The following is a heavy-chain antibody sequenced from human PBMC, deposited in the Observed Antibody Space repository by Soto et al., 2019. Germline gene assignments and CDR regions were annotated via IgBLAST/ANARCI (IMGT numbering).Heavy chain of an antibody. J-gene: IGHJ6*03. CDR1: GFTFSTYS. Sequence: EVQVVESGGGLVKPGGSLRLSCAASGFTFSTYSVNWVRQAPGKGLEWVSSISSSSTYIYFADSVKGRFTISRDNAKKSLYLQMNSLTAEDTAVYYCARVACTDMGLYMDVWGKGTIVTVSS. CDR2: ISSSSTYI. V-gene: IGHV3-21*01. D-gene: IGHD1-1*01. CDR3: ARVACTDMGLYMDV.